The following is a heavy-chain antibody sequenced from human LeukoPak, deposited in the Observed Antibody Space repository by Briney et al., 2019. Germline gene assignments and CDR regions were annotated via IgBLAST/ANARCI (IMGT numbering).Heavy chain of an antibody. V-gene: IGHV4-34*01. CDR1: GGSISGYY. D-gene: IGHD3-22*01. CDR2: INHSGST. J-gene: IGHJ4*02. CDR3: ARSVKNASYYYDSSGYKGYFDY. Sequence: PSETLSLTCTVSGGSISGYYWSWIRQPPGKGLEWIGEINHSGSTNYNPSLKSRVTISVDTSKNQFSLKLSSVTAADTAVYYCARSVKNASYYYDSSGYKGYFDYWGQGTLVTVSS.